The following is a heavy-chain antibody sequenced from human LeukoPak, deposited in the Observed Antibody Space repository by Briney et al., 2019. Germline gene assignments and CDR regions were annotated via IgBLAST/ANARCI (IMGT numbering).Heavy chain of an antibody. V-gene: IGHV3-7*01. CDR1: GFTFSSYW. J-gene: IGHJ4*02. CDR2: IKQDGSEK. D-gene: IGHD3-16*02. Sequence: GGSLRLSCAASGFTFSSYWMSWVRQAPGTGLEWVANIKQDGSEKYYVDSVKGRFTISRDNDKYSMFLQMTSLRAEDTAVYYCARVGGRYSPLGYWGQGTLVTVSS. CDR3: ARVGGRYSPLGY.